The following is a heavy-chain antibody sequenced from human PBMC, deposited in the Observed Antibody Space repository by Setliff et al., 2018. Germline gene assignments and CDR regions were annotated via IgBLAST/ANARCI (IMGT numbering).Heavy chain of an antibody. Sequence: GGSLRLSCAASGFTFSSYWMSWVRQAPGKGLEWVANIKQDGSEKYYVDSVKGRFTISRDNAKNSLYLQMNSLRAEDTAVYFCARGPRDGYNSGLDYWGQGALVTVSS. CDR3: ARGPRDGYNSGLDY. CDR1: GFTFSSYW. J-gene: IGHJ4*02. V-gene: IGHV3-7*03. CDR2: IKQDGSEK. D-gene: IGHD5-12*01.